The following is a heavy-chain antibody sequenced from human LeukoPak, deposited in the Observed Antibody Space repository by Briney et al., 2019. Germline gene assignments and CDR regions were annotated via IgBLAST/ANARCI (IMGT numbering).Heavy chain of an antibody. D-gene: IGHD6-6*01. CDR1: GSTFSDYY. CDR3: ARGGSSSSVYYYYMDV. V-gene: IGHV3-11*01. Sequence: GGSLRLSCAASGSTFSDYYMSWIRQAPGKGLEWVSYISSSGSTIYYADSVKGRFTISRDNAKNSLYLQMNSLRAEDTAVYYCARGGSSSSVYYYYMDVWGKGTTVTVSS. CDR2: ISSSGSTI. J-gene: IGHJ6*03.